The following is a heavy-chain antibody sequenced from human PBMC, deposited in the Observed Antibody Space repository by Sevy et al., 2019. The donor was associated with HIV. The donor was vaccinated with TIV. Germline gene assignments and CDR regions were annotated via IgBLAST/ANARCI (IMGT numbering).Heavy chain of an antibody. Sequence: ASVKVSCKASGGTFSSYAISWVRQAPGQGLEWMGGIIPIFGTANYAQKFQGRVTITADESTSTAYMELSSLRSEDTAVYYCARGYNWNYTEETSRNWFDPWGQGTLVTVSS. D-gene: IGHD1-7*01. J-gene: IGHJ5*02. CDR1: GGTFSSYA. CDR2: IIPIFGTA. V-gene: IGHV1-69*13. CDR3: ARGYNWNYTEETSRNWFDP.